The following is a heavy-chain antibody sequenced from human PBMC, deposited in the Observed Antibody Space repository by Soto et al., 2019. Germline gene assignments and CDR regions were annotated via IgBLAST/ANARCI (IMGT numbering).Heavy chain of an antibody. CDR3: ARGGYSYGRYYYYYGMDV. D-gene: IGHD5-18*01. CDR1: GFTFSSYG. V-gene: IGHV3-33*01. CDR2: IWYDGSNK. Sequence: GGSLRLSCAASGFTFSSYGMHWVRHAPGKGLEWVAVIWYDGSNKYYADSVKGRFTISRDNSKNTLYLQMNSLRAEDTVVYYCARGGYSYGRYYYYYGMDVWGQGTTVTVSS. J-gene: IGHJ6*02.